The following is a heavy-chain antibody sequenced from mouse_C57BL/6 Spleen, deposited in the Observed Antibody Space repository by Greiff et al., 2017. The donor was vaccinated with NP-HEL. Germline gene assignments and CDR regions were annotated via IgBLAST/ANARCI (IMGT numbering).Heavy chain of an antibody. J-gene: IGHJ2*01. Sequence: QVQLQQSGAELVRPGTSVKVSCKASGYAFTNYLIEWVKQRPGQGLEWIGVINPGSGGTNYNEKFKGKATLTADKSSSTAYMQLSSLTSEDSAVLFCSSGSITSYYFDDWGKGTTLTVSS. CDR3: SSGSITSYYFDD. V-gene: IGHV1-54*01. CDR2: INPGSGGT. D-gene: IGHD1-2*01. CDR1: GYAFTNYL.